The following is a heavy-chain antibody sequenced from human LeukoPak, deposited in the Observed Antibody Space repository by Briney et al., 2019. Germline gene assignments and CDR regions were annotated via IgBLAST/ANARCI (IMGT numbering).Heavy chain of an antibody. V-gene: IGHV3-11*05. J-gene: IGHJ4*02. Sequence: KPGGSLRLSCAAPVFTFRDYYISWLRQAPGKGLEGGSYISSRRSYTNYADSVKGRFTISRDHSRNPLYPQMNSLRADDTAVYYCAKVWTVGATPEYWGQGTLVTVSS. CDR2: ISSRRSYT. D-gene: IGHD1-26*01. CDR3: AKVWTVGATPEY. CDR1: VFTFRDYY.